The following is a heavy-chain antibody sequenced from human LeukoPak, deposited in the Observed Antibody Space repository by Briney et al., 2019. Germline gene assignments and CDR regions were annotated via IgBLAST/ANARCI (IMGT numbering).Heavy chain of an antibody. J-gene: IGHJ4*02. Sequence: GGSLRPSCAAPGFTFSSYAMSWVRQAPGKGLEWVSTISNSGSSTYYADSVKGRFTISRDNSKNTLYLQMNSLRAEDTALYYCARDGWQYWGQGTLVTVSS. CDR3: ARDGWQY. D-gene: IGHD2-15*01. CDR1: GFTFSSYA. CDR2: ISNSGSST. V-gene: IGHV3-23*01.